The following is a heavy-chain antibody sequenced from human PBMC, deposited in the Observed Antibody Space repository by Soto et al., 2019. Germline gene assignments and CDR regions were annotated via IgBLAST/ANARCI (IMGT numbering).Heavy chain of an antibody. CDR1: GYTFTSYD. J-gene: IGHJ5*02. Sequence: QVQLVQSGAEVKKPGASVKVSCKSSGYTFTSYDIKWVRQATGQGLEWMGWMNPNSGNTGYAQKFQGRVTMTRNTSMSTAYMELSSLRSEDTAVYYCARERSAGTWWFDPWGQGTLVTVSS. D-gene: IGHD6-13*01. CDR2: MNPNSGNT. CDR3: ARERSAGTWWFDP. V-gene: IGHV1-8*01.